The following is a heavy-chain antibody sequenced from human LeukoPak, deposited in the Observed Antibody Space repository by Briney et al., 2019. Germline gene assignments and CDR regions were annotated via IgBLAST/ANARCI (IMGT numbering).Heavy chain of an antibody. CDR3: ARDPGENYDFWSGLDYYYYMDV. CDR2: FYSRTSV. D-gene: IGHD3-3*01. J-gene: IGHJ6*03. CDR1: GGSISSYY. V-gene: IGHV4-59*01. Sequence: PSETLSLTCTVSGGSISSYYWSWIRQPPGKGLEWLGYFYSRTSVTSNPSLQGRVTMSSDTAKNQFSLRLTSVTAADTAVYYCARDPGENYDFWSGLDYYYYMDVWGKGTTVTVSS.